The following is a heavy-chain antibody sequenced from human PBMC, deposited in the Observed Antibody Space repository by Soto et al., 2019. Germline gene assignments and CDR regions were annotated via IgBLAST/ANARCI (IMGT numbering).Heavy chain of an antibody. CDR3: AKRPLTAAGFDY. Sequence: EVQRLESGGGLVQPGGCLRLSCAASGFTFSNYAMTWVRQAPGKGLEWVSVITGSGGGTYFVDSVKGRFTISRDNSKNTVYLQMNSRRAEDTAVYYCAKRPLTAAGFDYWGQGTLVTVSS. J-gene: IGHJ4*02. D-gene: IGHD6-13*01. V-gene: IGHV3-23*01. CDR1: GFTFSNYA. CDR2: ITGSGGGT.